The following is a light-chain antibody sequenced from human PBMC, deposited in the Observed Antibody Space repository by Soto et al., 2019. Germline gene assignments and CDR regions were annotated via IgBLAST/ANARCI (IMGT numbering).Light chain of an antibody. Sequence: DIQLTQSPSFLSASVGDRVTITCRTSQGINKYLAWYQQKPGKAPKVLIYGASSLQSGAPSRFSGSGSGTEFTLTISSLQPEDSATYYCQQISSYPRTFGQGTKVEIK. CDR1: QGINKY. J-gene: IGKJ1*01. CDR3: QQISSYPRT. CDR2: GAS. V-gene: IGKV1-9*01.